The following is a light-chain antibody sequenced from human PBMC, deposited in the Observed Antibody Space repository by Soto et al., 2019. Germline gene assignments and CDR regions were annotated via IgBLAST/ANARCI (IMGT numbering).Light chain of an antibody. CDR1: QSINSH. V-gene: IGKV1-39*01. CDR3: QQSYSTPIT. J-gene: IGKJ5*01. CDR2: TAS. Sequence: DIQMTQSPSSLSASVGDTVTITCRASQSINSHLNWYQQKPGKAPNLLIYTASSLQSGVPSRFSGSGSGTDFTLTISSLQPEDFATYYCQQSYSTPITFGQGTRLGIK.